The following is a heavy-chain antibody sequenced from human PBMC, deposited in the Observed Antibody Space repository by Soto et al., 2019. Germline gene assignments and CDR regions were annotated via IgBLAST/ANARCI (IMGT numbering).Heavy chain of an antibody. Sequence: QVQLVQSGAEVKKPGASVKVSCKASGYTFTSYAMHWVRQAPGQRLEWMGWINAGNGNTKYSQKFQGRVTITRDTFASTAYMELSSLRSEDTAVYYCARRGRGGSYYEDWGQGTLVTVSS. CDR2: INAGNGNT. CDR3: ARRGRGGSYYED. J-gene: IGHJ4*02. CDR1: GYTFTSYA. D-gene: IGHD1-26*01. V-gene: IGHV1-3*01.